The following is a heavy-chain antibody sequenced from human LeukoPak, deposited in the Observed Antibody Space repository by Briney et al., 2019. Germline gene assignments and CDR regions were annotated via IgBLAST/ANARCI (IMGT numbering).Heavy chain of an antibody. V-gene: IGHV3-30-3*01. J-gene: IGHJ4*02. CDR1: GFTFSSYA. Sequence: GGSLRLSCAASGFTFSSYAMHWVRQAPGKGLEWVAVISYDGSNKYYADSVKGRFTISRDNSKNTLYLQMNSLRAEDTAVYYCARDPLPLGYCSGGSCYSGYYFDYWGQGTPVTVSS. D-gene: IGHD2-15*01. CDR3: ARDPLPLGYCSGGSCYSGYYFDY. CDR2: ISYDGSNK.